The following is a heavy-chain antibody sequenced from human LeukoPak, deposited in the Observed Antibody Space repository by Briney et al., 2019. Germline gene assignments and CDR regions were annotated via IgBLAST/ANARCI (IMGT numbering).Heavy chain of an antibody. CDR2: INHSGST. V-gene: IGHV4-34*01. D-gene: IGHD2-2*01. CDR1: GGSFSGYY. CDR3: ARQRVGYCSSTSCPYFDY. Sequence: PSETLSLTCAVYGGSFSGYYWSWIRQPPGKGLEWIGEINHSGSTNYNPSLKSRVTISVDTSKNQFSLKLSSVTAADTAVYYCARQRVGYCSSTSCPYFDYWGQGTLVTVSS. J-gene: IGHJ4*02.